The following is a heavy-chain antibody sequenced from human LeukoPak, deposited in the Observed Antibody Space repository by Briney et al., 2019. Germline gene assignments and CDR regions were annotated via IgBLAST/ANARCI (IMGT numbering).Heavy chain of an antibody. CDR3: ARVIAHDSGDPWDY. CDR1: GFTFSSFA. J-gene: IGHJ4*02. V-gene: IGHV3-21*01. D-gene: IGHD4-17*01. CDR2: ISAGSDYF. Sequence: GGSLRLSCAASGFTFSSFAMNWVRQAPGKGLEWVSSISAGSDYFSYADSVKGRFTISRDNAKNSLYLQMNSLRAEDTALYYCARVIAHDSGDPWDYWGQGTLVTVSS.